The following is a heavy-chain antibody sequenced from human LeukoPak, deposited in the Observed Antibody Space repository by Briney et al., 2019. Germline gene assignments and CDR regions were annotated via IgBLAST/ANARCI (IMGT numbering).Heavy chain of an antibody. CDR2: FTSMSRTI. CDR3: ARTANLLRYFDWLPQDNWFDP. J-gene: IGHJ5*02. CDR1: GFTFSRYS. V-gene: IGHV3-21*01. D-gene: IGHD3-9*01. Sequence: GGSLRLSCAASGFTFSRYSMTWVRQAPGKGLEWVSSFTSMSRTIYYADSVKGRFTISRDDAKESLYLQMNSLRAEDTAVYYCARTANLLRYFDWLPQDNWFDPWGQGTLVTVSS.